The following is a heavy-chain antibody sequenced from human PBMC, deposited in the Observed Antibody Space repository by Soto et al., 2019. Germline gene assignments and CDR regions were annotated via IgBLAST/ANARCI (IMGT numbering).Heavy chain of an antibody. CDR1: GYSFTIYW. CDR2: IDPSDSYT. V-gene: IGHV5-10-1*01. D-gene: IGHD6-13*01. Sequence: GESLKISCNGSGYSFTIYWISLVLQMPGKGLDWMGRIDPSDSYTNYSPSFQCHVTISADKSISTAYLQWSSLKASDTAMYYCARHSSSWYWWFDPWGQGTLVTVSS. CDR3: ARHSSSWYWWFDP. J-gene: IGHJ5*02.